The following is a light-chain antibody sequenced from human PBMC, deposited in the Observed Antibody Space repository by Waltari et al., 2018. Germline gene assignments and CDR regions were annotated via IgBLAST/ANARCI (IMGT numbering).Light chain of an antibody. V-gene: IGLV2-11*01. J-gene: IGLJ2*01. CDR1: SSDVGAYNS. CDR2: DVT. Sequence: QSALTQPRSVSGSPGQSVAISCTGTSSDVGAYNSVSWYQQHPGKPPKLMIFDVTKRPSGVPDRVAGSKSAYTASLTISRLQVDDEADYYCCSYAGDFTMLFGGGTKLTVL. CDR3: CSYAGDFTML.